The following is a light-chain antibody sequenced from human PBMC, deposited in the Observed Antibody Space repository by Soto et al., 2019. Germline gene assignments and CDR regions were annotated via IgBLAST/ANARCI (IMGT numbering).Light chain of an antibody. J-gene: IGLJ1*01. CDR3: CSYAGGPYV. Sequence: QSALTQPRSVSGSPGQSVTISCTGTSSDVGGYNYVSWYQHHPGKAPKLMIYDVSKWPSGVPDRFSGSKSGNTASLTISGLQAEDEADYYCCSYAGGPYVFGTGTKVTVL. V-gene: IGLV2-11*01. CDR2: DVS. CDR1: SSDVGGYNY.